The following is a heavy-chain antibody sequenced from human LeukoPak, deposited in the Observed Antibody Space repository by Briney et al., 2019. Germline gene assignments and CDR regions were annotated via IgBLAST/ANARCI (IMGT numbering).Heavy chain of an antibody. CDR2: ISSSSSYI. V-gene: IGHV3-21*01. CDR1: GFTFSSYS. CDR3: ASGYNWNQGYFDY. D-gene: IGHD1-1*01. Sequence: PGGSLTLSCAASGFTFSSYSMNWVRQAPGKGLEWVSSISSSSSYIYYADSVKGRFTISRDNAKNSLYLQMNSLRAEDTAVYYCASGYNWNQGYFDYWGQGTLVTVSS. J-gene: IGHJ4*02.